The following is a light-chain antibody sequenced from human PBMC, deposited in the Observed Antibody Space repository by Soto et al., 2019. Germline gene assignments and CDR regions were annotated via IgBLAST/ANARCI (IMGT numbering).Light chain of an antibody. CDR3: QQYGSSPQT. J-gene: IGKJ1*01. Sequence: EIVLTQSPGTLSLSPGERATLSCRASQSASSNLAWYQQKPGQAPRLLIYGASSRATGIPDRFSGSGSGTDFTLTISRLEPEDFAVYYCQQYGSSPQTFGQGTKV. CDR2: GAS. V-gene: IGKV3-20*01. CDR1: QSASSN.